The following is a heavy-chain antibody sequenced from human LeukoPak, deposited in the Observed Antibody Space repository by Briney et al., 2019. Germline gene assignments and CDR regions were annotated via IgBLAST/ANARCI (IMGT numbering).Heavy chain of an antibody. V-gene: IGHV3-15*01. D-gene: IGHD3-16*01. CDR2: IKSKTDGETM. CDR3: ITDPGEWQPI. Sequence: GGSLRLSCVVSGITFTNAWMSWVRQAPGKGLEWVGRIKSKTDGETMDYAAPVKGRFIISREDSINTLYLQMNRLNVEDTAVYYCITDPGEWQPIWGQGTMVTVS. CDR1: GITFTNAW. J-gene: IGHJ3*02.